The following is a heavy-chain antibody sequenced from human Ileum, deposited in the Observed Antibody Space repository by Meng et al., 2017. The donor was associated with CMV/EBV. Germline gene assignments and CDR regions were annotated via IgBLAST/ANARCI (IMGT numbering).Heavy chain of an antibody. CDR2: ISPSSSTI. CDR1: GFDFSSYN. D-gene: IGHD6-6*01. V-gene: IGHV3-48*02. CDR3: TTDFPNIAARPVYFDS. J-gene: IGHJ4*02. Sequence: GESLKISCAASGFDFSSYNMNWVRQIPGKGLEWVAYISPSSSTIFHADSVKGRFTISRDNAKKSLFLQMDSLRDEDTAVYYCTTDFPNIAARPVYFDSWGQGTVVTVSS.